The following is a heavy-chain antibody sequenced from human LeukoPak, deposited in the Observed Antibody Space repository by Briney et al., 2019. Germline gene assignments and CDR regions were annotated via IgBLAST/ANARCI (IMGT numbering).Heavy chain of an antibody. Sequence: GRSLRLSCAASGFTFSSYAMHWVRQAPGKGLEWVAVISYDGSNKYYADSVKGRFTIYRDNSKKTLYLQMNSLRAEDTAVYYCAKGAIKRVVASHFDYWGQGTLVTVSS. D-gene: IGHD2-15*01. CDR1: GFTFSSYA. CDR2: ISYDGSNK. J-gene: IGHJ4*02. CDR3: AKGAIKRVVASHFDY. V-gene: IGHV3-30-3*01.